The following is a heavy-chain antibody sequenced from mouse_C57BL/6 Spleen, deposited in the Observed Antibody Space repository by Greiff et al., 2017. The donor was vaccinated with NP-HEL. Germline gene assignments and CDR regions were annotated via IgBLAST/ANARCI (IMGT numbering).Heavy chain of an antibody. CDR2: MYPGSGST. CDR1: GYTFTSYW. V-gene: IGHV1-55*01. D-gene: IGHD1-1*01. J-gene: IGHJ3*01. Sequence: QVQLQQPGAELVKPGASVKMSCKASGYTFTSYWITWVKQRPGQGLEWIGDMYPGSGSTNYNEKFKSKATLTVDTSSSTAYMQLSSLTSEDSAVYYCARGGYYGSSSSWFAYWGQGTLVTVSA. CDR3: ARGGYYGSSSSWFAY.